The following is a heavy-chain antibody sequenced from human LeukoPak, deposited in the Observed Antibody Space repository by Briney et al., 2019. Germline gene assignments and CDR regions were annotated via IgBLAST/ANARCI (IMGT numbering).Heavy chain of an antibody. CDR2: INPRGGST. J-gene: IGHJ4*02. Sequence: GASVKVSCKPSGYTFTSYYMHWVRQAPGQGLEWMGVINPRGGSTTKTQKFQGRVAMTRDTSTRTVYMELSSLRYEDTAVYYCARDADSMSGFDYWGQGTLVTVSS. V-gene: IGHV1-46*01. CDR3: ARDADSMSGFDY. CDR1: GYTFTSYY. D-gene: IGHD2/OR15-2a*01.